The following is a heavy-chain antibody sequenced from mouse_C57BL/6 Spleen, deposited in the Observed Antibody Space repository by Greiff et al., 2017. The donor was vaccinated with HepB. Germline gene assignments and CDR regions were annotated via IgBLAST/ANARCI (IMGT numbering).Heavy chain of an antibody. V-gene: IGHV1-82*01. D-gene: IGHD2-3*01. CDR3: AREGDDGYPPFDY. CDR2: IYPGDGDT. J-gene: IGHJ2*01. Sequence: VKLQQSGPELVKPGASVKISCKASGYAFSSSWMNWVKQRPGKGLEWIGRIYPGDGDTNYNGKFKGKATLTADKSSSTAYMQLSSLTSEDSAVYFCAREGDDGYPPFDYWGQGTTLTVSS. CDR1: GYAFSSSW.